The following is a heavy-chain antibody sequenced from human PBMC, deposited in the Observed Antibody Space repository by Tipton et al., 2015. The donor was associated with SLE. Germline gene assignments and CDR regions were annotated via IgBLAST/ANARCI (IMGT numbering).Heavy chain of an antibody. D-gene: IGHD5-12*01. CDR3: ARHASRGGVARHFGY. CDR2: VYYNGNT. Sequence: TLSLTCTVSGDSISGYFWSWIRQPPGKGLEWIGYVYYNGNTNYVPSLKRRVTISLDTSKNQFSLRLSSVTAADTAVYYCARHASRGGVARHFGYWGQGALVTVSS. CDR1: GDSISGYF. J-gene: IGHJ4*02. V-gene: IGHV4-59*08.